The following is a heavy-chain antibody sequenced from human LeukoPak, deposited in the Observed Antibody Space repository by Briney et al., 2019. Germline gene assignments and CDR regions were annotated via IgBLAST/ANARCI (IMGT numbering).Heavy chain of an antibody. V-gene: IGHV3-66*01. CDR1: GFTVSSNY. CDR2: IYSGGST. CDR3: ARVRIEMATITSGWELDY. Sequence: GGSLRLSCAASGFTVSSNYMSWVRQAPGKGLEWVSVIYSGGSTYYADSVKGRFTISRDNSKNTLYLQMNSLRAEDTAVYYCARVRIEMATITSGWELDYWGQGTLVTVSS. J-gene: IGHJ4*02. D-gene: IGHD5-24*01.